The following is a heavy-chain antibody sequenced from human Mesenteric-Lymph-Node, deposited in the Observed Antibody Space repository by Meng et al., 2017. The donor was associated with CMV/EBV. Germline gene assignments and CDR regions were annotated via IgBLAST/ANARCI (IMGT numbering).Heavy chain of an antibody. CDR1: GFTSGNYY. CDR2: ISPESII. CDR3: ATPPGPGAIRNLDV. J-gene: IGHJ6*02. Sequence: GGSLRLSCVASGFTSGNYYMTWIRQAPGKGLEWISYISPESIIYYADSVKGRFTVSRDNAENSLYLQMNSLTVEDTAVYYCATPPGPGAIRNLDVWGQGTTVTVSS. D-gene: IGHD2-2*02. V-gene: IGHV3-69-1*01.